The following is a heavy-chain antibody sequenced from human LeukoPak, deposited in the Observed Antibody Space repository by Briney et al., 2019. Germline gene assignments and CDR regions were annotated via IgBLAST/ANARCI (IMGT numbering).Heavy chain of an antibody. CDR3: ARVTEQDYYDSSGPRSGYYYYMDV. CDR1: GGSISSSNW. Sequence: SETLSLTCTVSGGSISSSNWWSWVRQPPGKGLEWIGEIYHSGSTNYNPSLKSRVTISVDKSKNQFSLKLSSVTAADTAVYYCARVTEQDYYDSSGPRSGYYYYMDVWGKGTTVTISS. J-gene: IGHJ6*03. CDR2: IYHSGST. V-gene: IGHV4-4*02. D-gene: IGHD3-22*01.